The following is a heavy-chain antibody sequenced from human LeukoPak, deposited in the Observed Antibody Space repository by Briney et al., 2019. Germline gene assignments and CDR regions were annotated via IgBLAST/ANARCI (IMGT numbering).Heavy chain of an antibody. CDR3: AEDMFPGVSHYYGMDV. J-gene: IGHJ6*02. Sequence: PGGSLRLSCAASGFTFDDYAMHWVRQAPGKGLEWVSGISWNSGSIGYADSVKGRFTISRDNAKNSLYLQMNSLRAEDTALYYCAEDMFPGVSHYYGMDVWGQGTTVTVSS. D-gene: IGHD3-10*01. CDR2: ISWNSGSI. CDR1: GFTFDDYA. V-gene: IGHV3-9*01.